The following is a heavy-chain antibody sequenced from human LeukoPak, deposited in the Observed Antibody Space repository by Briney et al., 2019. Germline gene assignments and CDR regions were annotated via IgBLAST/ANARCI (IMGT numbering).Heavy chain of an antibody. J-gene: IGHJ4*02. CDR2: ISGSGGST. Sequence: GGSLRLSCAASGFTFSSYGMGWVRQAPGKGLEWVSAISGSGGSTYYADSVKGRFTISRDNSKNTLYLQMNSLRAEDTAVYYCAKVGGITMVRGVILRSPPYYFDYWGQGTLVTVSS. CDR1: GFTFSSYG. D-gene: IGHD3-10*01. CDR3: AKVGGITMVRGVILRSPPYYFDY. V-gene: IGHV3-23*01.